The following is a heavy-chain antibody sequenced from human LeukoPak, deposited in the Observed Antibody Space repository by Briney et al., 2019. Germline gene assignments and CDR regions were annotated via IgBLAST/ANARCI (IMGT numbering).Heavy chain of an antibody. V-gene: IGHV3-7*01. CDR1: GFTFSSYW. Sequence: GGSLRLPCAASGFTFSSYWMSWVRQAPGKGLEWVANIKQDGSEKYYVDSVKGRLTISRDNAKNSLYLQMNSLRAEDTAVYYCARELVVVAEGWFDPWGQGTLVTVSS. CDR3: ARELVVVAEGWFDP. D-gene: IGHD2-15*01. J-gene: IGHJ5*02. CDR2: IKQDGSEK.